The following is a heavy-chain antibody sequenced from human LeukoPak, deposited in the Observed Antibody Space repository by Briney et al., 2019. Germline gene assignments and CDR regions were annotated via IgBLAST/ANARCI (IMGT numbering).Heavy chain of an antibody. D-gene: IGHD6-19*01. V-gene: IGHV1-2*02. Sequence: GGSVKVSCKASGGTFSSYAISWVRQAPGQGLEWMGWINPNSGGTNYAQKFQGRVTMTRDTSISTAYMELSRLRSDDTAVYYCARDLLHSSGWTYYYYYYMDVWGKGTTVTVSS. CDR3: ARDLLHSSGWTYYYYYYMDV. J-gene: IGHJ6*03. CDR1: GGTFSSYA. CDR2: INPNSGGT.